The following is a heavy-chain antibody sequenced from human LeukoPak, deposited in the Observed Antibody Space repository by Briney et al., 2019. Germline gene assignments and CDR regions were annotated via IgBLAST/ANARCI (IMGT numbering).Heavy chain of an antibody. V-gene: IGHV4-61*02. CDR1: GGSISSGSYY. CDR2: IYTSGST. CDR3: ASSPSYCSSTSRHGGGDYYGMDV. D-gene: IGHD2-2*01. Sequence: PSQTLSLTCTVSGGSISSGSYYWSWIRQPAGKGLEWIGRIYTSGSTNYNPSLKSRVTISVDTSKNQFSLKLSSVTAADAAVYYCASSPSYCSSTSRHGGGDYYGMDVWGQGTTVTVSS. J-gene: IGHJ6*02.